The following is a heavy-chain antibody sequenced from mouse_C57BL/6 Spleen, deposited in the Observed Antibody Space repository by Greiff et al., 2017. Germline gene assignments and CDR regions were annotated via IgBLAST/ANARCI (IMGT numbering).Heavy chain of an antibody. CDR2: ISSGGDYI. CDR3: TREYDYVSDY. Sequence: DVMLVESGEGLVKPGGSLKLSCAASGFTFSSYAMSWVRQTPEKRLEWVAYISSGGDYIYYADTVKGRFTISRDNARNTLYLQMSSLKSEDTAMYYCTREYDYVSDYWGQGTTLTVSS. D-gene: IGHD2-4*01. V-gene: IGHV5-9-1*02. J-gene: IGHJ2*01. CDR1: GFTFSSYA.